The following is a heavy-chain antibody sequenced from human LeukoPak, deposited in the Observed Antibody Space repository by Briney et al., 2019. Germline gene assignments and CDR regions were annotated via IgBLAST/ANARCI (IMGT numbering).Heavy chain of an antibody. V-gene: IGHV1-46*01. Sequence: ASVKVSCKASGYTFTSYYMHWVRQAPGQGLEWMGIINPSGGSTSYAQKFQGRVTMTRGTSTSTVYMELSSLRSEDTAVYYCARGEGSWGIAVAGTDLDYWGQGTLVTVSS. CDR1: GYTFTSYY. CDR2: INPSGGST. CDR3: ARGEGSWGIAVAGTDLDY. J-gene: IGHJ4*02. D-gene: IGHD6-19*01.